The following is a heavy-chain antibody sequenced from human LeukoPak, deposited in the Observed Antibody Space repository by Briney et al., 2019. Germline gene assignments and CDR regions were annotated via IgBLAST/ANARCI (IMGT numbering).Heavy chain of an antibody. D-gene: IGHD3-22*01. CDR2: ISSSSSYI. CDR1: GFTLSRYS. CDR3: ARGTYDSSVHFDY. V-gene: IGHV3-21*01. J-gene: IGHJ4*02. Sequence: GGSLRLSCALSGFTLSRYSMNWVRHAPGKGVEWVSSISSSSSYIYYAHSVKGRFTISRDHAKNSLSLQMNSRRAQDPAVYYCARGTYDSSVHFDYWGQGTLVTVSS.